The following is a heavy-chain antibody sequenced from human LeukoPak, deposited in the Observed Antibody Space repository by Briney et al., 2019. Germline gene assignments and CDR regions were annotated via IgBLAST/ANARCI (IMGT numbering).Heavy chain of an antibody. Sequence: GGSLRLSCAASGFTFSSYGMYWVRQAPGKGLDWVAVIWYDGSHKSYANSVKGRLTISRDNPKNTLYLQMNSLRADDTAVYYCARDRGYSSSWSFGKHYYMDVWGKGTTVTVSS. J-gene: IGHJ6*03. CDR3: ARDRGYSSSWSFGKHYYMDV. CDR2: IWYDGSHK. V-gene: IGHV3-33*07. D-gene: IGHD6-13*01. CDR1: GFTFSSYG.